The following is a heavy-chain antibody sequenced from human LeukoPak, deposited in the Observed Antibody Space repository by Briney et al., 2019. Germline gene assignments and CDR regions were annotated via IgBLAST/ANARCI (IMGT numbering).Heavy chain of an antibody. Sequence: SETLSLTCTVSGDSISSYYWSWIRQPPGKGLEWIAYIYYTGGTNYNPSLKSRVTISVDTSKNQFSLKLSSVTAADTAVYYCARGSSSWSPDFDYWGQGTLVTVPS. CDR2: IYYTGGT. CDR3: ARGSSSWSPDFDY. D-gene: IGHD6-13*01. CDR1: GDSISSYY. V-gene: IGHV4-59*01. J-gene: IGHJ4*02.